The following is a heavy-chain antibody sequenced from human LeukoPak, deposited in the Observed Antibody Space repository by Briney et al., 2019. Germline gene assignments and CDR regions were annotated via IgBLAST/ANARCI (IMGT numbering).Heavy chain of an antibody. CDR3: ARDMGRGLYSSSWYGDYYYYMDV. V-gene: IGHV3-53*01. CDR2: IYTGGGR. D-gene: IGHD6-13*01. J-gene: IGHJ6*03. Sequence: GGSLRLSCAASGFTVSSYYMNWVRQAPGKELEWVSVIYTGGGRYYADSVRGRFTISRDTSKNMVFLQMNSLRVEDTAVYYCARDMGRGLYSSSWYGDYYYYMDVWGKGTTVTVSS. CDR1: GFTVSSYY.